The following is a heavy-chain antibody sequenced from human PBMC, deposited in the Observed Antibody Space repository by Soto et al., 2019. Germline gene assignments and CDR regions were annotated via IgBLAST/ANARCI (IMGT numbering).Heavy chain of an antibody. D-gene: IGHD6-6*01. V-gene: IGHV1-18*01. CDR2: ISAYNGNT. J-gene: IGHJ4*02. Sequence: GASVKVSCKASGYTFTSYGISWVRQDPGQGLEWMGWISAYNGNTNYAQKLQGRVTMTTDTSTSTAYMELRSLRSDDTAVYYCARDAVRQSRDGYNVGLGYWGQGTLVTVSS. CDR3: ARDAVRQSRDGYNVGLGY. CDR1: GYTFTSYG.